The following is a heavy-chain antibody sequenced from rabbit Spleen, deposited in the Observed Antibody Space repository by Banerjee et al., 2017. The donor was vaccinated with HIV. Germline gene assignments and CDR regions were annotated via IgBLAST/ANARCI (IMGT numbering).Heavy chain of an antibody. CDR2: IYSGDGNT. V-gene: IGHV1S40*01. J-gene: IGHJ3*01. CDR3: ARSANGGGGYGTRLDL. D-gene: IGHD8-1*01. CDR1: GVSFSSSYW. Sequence: QSLEESGGDLVKPGASLTLTCTASGVSFSSSYWISWVRQAPGKGPEWIACIYSGDGNTDYASWAKGRFSISKTSSTTVTLQMTSLTDADTATYFCARSANGGGGYGTRLDLWGPGTLVTVS.